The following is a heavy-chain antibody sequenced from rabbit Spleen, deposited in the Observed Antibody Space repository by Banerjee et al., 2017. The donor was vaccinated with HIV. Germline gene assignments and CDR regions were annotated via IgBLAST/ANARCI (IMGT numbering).Heavy chain of an antibody. D-gene: IGHD4-2*01. J-gene: IGHJ4*01. CDR3: ARSPDSDAGVGSDL. CDR1: GFSFSSSYY. Sequence: QSLEESGGDLVKPGASLTLTCTASGFSFSSSYYMCWVRQAPGKGLEWIGCIYTGSGRTYYATWVNGRITISKTSSTTVTLQMTSLTAADTATYFCARSPDSDAGVGSDLWGQGTLVTVS. V-gene: IGHV1S40*01. CDR2: IYTGSGRT.